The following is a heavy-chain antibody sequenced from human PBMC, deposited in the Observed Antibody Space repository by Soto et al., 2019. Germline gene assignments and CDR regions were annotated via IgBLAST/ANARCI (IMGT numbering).Heavy chain of an antibody. V-gene: IGHV3-30*18. CDR2: ISYDGSNK. CDR3: AKGGAVAGLGDYFDY. Sequence: ESGGGVVQPGRSLRLSCAASGFTFSSYGMHWVRQAPDKGLEWVAVISYDGSNKYYADSVKGRFTISRDNSKNTLYLQMNSLRAEDTAVYYCAKGGAVAGLGDYFDYWGQGTLVTVSS. CDR1: GFTFSSYG. D-gene: IGHD6-19*01. J-gene: IGHJ4*02.